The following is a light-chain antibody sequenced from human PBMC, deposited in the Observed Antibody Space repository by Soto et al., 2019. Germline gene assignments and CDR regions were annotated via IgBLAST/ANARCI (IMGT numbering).Light chain of an antibody. CDR2: GAS. V-gene: IGKV3-15*01. J-gene: IGKJ4*01. CDR1: QSVSSN. Sequence: EIVMTQSPATLSVSPGEGATLSCRASQSVSSNLAWYQQKAGQAPRFLIYGASTRATGIPARFSGSGSGTDFTLTISSLQAEDVAVYSCQQYYRTPITFGGGTKVDIK. CDR3: QQYYRTPIT.